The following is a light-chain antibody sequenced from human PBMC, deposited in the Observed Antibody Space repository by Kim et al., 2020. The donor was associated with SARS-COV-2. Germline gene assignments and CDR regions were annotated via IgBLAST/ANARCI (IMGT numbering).Light chain of an antibody. J-gene: IGLJ3*02. CDR1: SLRSYY. CDR2: GKN. CDR3: NSRDSSGNHWV. Sequence: SSDLTQDPAVSVALGQTVRITCQGDSLRSYYASWYQQKPVQAPVLVIYGKNNRPSGIPDRFSGSSSGNTASLTITGAQAEDEADYYCNSRDSSGNHWVFGGGTQLTVL. V-gene: IGLV3-19*01.